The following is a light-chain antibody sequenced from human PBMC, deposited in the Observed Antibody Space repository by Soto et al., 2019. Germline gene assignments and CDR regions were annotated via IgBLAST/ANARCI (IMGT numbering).Light chain of an antibody. V-gene: IGKV2-28*01. J-gene: IGKJ1*01. Sequence: DIALPQSADSLALALCESSAINCKSSHNILYSSDNKNYLDWYVQKPGQSPQLLIYLGSNRASGVPDRFSGSGSGTDFTLRISRVEAEDVGVYHCMQALQAPPTFGQGTKVDIK. CDR1: HNILYSSDNKNY. CDR3: MQALQAPPT. CDR2: LGS.